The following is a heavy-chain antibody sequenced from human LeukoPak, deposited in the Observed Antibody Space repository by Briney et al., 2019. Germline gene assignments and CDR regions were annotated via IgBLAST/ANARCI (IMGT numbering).Heavy chain of an antibody. CDR2: IIPIFGTA. D-gene: IGHD4-23*01. J-gene: IGHJ4*02. V-gene: IGHV1-69*05. CDR1: GGTFSSYA. CDR3: ARDRGTTVVTALFDY. Sequence: SVKVSCKASGGTFSSYAISWVRQAPGQGLEWMGRIIPIFGTANYAQKFQGRVTITTDESTSTAYMELSRLRSDDTAVYYCARDRGTTVVTALFDYWGQGTLVTVSS.